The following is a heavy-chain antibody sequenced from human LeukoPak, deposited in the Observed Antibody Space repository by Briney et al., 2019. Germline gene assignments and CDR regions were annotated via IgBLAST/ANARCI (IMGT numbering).Heavy chain of an antibody. J-gene: IGHJ4*02. CDR3: ARANIVVVVAANHFDY. D-gene: IGHD2-15*01. CDR1: GYTFTSYG. Sequence: ASVKVSCKASGYTFTSYGISWVRQAPGQGLEWRGWISAYNGNTNYAQKLQGRVTMTTDTSTSTAYMELRSLRSDDTAVYYCARANIVVVVAANHFDYWGQGTLVTVSS. V-gene: IGHV1-18*01. CDR2: ISAYNGNT.